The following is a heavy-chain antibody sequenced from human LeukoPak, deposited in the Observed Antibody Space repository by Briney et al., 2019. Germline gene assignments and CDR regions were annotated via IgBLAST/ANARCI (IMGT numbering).Heavy chain of an antibody. Sequence: ASVKVSCKVSGYTLTELSMHWLRQAPGKGLEWMGGFDPEDGETIYAQKFQGRVTMTEDTSTDTAYMELSSLRSDDTAVYYCAGVSRYYYYGMDVWAKGPRSPSP. D-gene: IGHD2-8*01. V-gene: IGHV1-24*01. J-gene: IGHJ6*02. CDR1: GYTLTELS. CDR3: AGVSRYYYYGMDV. CDR2: FDPEDGET.